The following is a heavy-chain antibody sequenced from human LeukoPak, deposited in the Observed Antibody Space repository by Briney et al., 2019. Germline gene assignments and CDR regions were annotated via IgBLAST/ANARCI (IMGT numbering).Heavy chain of an antibody. CDR2: IYYSGST. V-gene: IGHV4-59*01. J-gene: IGHJ3*02. Sequence: PSETLSLTCTVSGGSISSYYWSWIREPPGKGLEWIGYIYYSGSTNYNPSLKSRVTISVDTSKNQFSLKLSSVTAADTAVYYCASTRPEAGAFDIWGQGTMVTVSS. D-gene: IGHD6-19*01. CDR1: GGSISSYY. CDR3: ASTRPEAGAFDI.